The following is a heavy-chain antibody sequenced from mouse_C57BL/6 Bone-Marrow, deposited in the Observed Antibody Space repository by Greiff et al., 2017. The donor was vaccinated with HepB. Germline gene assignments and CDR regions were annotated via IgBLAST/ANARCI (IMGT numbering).Heavy chain of an antibody. CDR3: ARAYSGTMDY. CDR2: ISNGGGST. Sequence: EVKLVESGGGLVQPGGSLKLSCAASGFTFSDYYMYWVRQTPEKRLEWVAYISNGGGSTYYPDTVKGRFTISRDNAKYTLYLQMSRLKSEDTAMYYCARAYSGTMDYWGQGTSVTVSS. D-gene: IGHD1-1*02. V-gene: IGHV5-12*01. J-gene: IGHJ4*01. CDR1: GFTFSDYY.